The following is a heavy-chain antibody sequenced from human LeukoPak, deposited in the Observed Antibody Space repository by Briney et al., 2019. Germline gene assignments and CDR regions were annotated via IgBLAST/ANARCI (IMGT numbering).Heavy chain of an antibody. CDR3: ARDRLGFGEFNNYLDY. J-gene: IGHJ4*02. D-gene: IGHD3-10*01. V-gene: IGHV4-30-2*01. CDR2: IYHSGSP. CDR1: GGSLSSGGYY. Sequence: PSQTLSLTCTVSGGSLSSGGYYWSWIRQPPGKGLEWIGYIYHSGSPYYNPSLKSRVTISVDKSKNQFFLKLSSVTAADTAVYYCARDRLGFGEFNNYLDYWGQGTLVTVSS.